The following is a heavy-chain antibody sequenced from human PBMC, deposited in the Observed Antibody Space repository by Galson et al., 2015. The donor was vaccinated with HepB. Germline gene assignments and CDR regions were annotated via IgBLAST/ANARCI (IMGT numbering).Heavy chain of an antibody. V-gene: IGHV1-18*04. CDR2: ISAYNGNT. J-gene: IGHJ3*02. Sequence: SVKVSCKASGYTFTSYGISWVRQAPGQGLEWMGWISAYNGNTNYAQKLQGRVTMTTDTSTSTAYMELRSLRSDDTAVYYCARLSDRPRDMVDAFDNWGQGTLVTVSS. CDR1: GYTFTSYG. D-gene: IGHD2-15*01. CDR3: ARLSDRPRDMVDAFDN.